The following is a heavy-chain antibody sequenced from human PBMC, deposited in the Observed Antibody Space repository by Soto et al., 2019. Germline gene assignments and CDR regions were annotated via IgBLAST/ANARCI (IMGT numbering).Heavy chain of an antibody. V-gene: IGHV2-5*02. Sequence: QITLKESGPTLVKPTQILTLTCTFSGFSLTTRGVGVGWIRQPPGKALECLARIYWDDDKRYSPSLQSRLSITKDTSKNQVVLTMTNVDPVDTATYYCAHIPNYYQYDWFDPWGQGTLVSVSS. CDR1: GFSLTTRGVG. J-gene: IGHJ5*02. D-gene: IGHD3-16*01. CDR3: AHIPNYYQYDWFDP. CDR2: IYWDDDK.